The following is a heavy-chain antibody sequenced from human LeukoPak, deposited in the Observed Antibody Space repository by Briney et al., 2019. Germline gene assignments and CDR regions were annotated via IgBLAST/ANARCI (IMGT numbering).Heavy chain of an antibody. J-gene: IGHJ4*02. Sequence: GGSLRLSCAASGFTFSSYVMSWVRQAPGKGLEWVSSISAGGGNTNYADSVKGRFTIARENPKNTLYLQMNSLRAEDTAVYYCAKEKYYGSDWGQRTLVTVSS. CDR3: AKEKYYGSD. CDR2: ISAGGGNT. CDR1: GFTFSSYV. D-gene: IGHD3-10*01. V-gene: IGHV3-23*01.